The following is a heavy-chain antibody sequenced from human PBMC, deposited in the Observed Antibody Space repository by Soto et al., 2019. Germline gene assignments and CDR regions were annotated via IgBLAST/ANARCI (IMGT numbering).Heavy chain of an antibody. CDR2: ISADNGNT. Sequence: QVQLVQSGAEVKKPGASVKVSCKASGYDFNNYGISWVRQAPGQGLEWMGWISADNGNTNNAQKFQGRVTMTTDPSTRTVYMELTSLGSDDTAVYYCARDRRLVGAARPEYFQHWGQGTLVTVSS. J-gene: IGHJ1*01. V-gene: IGHV1-18*01. CDR3: ARDRRLVGAARPEYFQH. CDR1: GYDFNNYG. D-gene: IGHD1-26*01.